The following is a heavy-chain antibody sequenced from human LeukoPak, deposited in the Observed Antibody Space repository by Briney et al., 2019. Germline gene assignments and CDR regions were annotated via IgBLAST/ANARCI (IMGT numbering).Heavy chain of an antibody. CDR3: ARDPSVAAYYYNYMDV. J-gene: IGHJ6*03. D-gene: IGHD6-19*01. CDR2: ISSSGSTI. V-gene: IGHV3-48*03. Sequence: GGSLRLSCAASGFTFSSYEMNWVRQAPGKGLEWVSYISSSGSTIYYVDSVKGRFTISRDNSRNTLYLQMNSLRAEDTAVYYCARDPSVAAYYYNYMDVWGKGTTVTVSS. CDR1: GFTFSSYE.